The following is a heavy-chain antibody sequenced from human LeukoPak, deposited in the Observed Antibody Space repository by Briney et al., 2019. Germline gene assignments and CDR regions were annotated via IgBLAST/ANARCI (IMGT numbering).Heavy chain of an antibody. CDR3: ARDRYGGNSGEFDY. V-gene: IGHV4-61*09. Sequence: SETLSLTCTVSGGSISSGSYYWSWIRQPAGKGLEWIGHIYTSGSTNYNPSLKSRVTISVDTSKNQFSLKLSSVTAADTAVYYCARDRYGGNSGEFDYWGQGTLVTVSS. CDR1: GGSISSGSYY. J-gene: IGHJ4*02. D-gene: IGHD4-23*01. CDR2: IYTSGST.